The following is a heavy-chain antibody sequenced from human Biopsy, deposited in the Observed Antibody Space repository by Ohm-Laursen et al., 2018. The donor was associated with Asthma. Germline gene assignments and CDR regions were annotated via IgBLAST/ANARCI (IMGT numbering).Heavy chain of an antibody. J-gene: IGHJ4*02. CDR3: ARKAGSCISRTCYSLDF. CDR2: INSVFGTT. D-gene: IGHD2-2*01. CDR1: GGTFNTYV. V-gene: IGHV1-69*01. Sequence: SSVKVSCKSLGGTFNTYVIGWVRQAPGQGLEWMGGINSVFGTTTYPQKFQDRVTITADDSTSTVYMELSSLRSEDAAVYYCARKAGSCISRTCYSLDFWGQGALVTVSS.